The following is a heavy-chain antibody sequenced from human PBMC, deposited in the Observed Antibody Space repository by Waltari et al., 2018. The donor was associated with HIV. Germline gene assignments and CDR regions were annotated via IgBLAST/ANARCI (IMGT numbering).Heavy chain of an antibody. CDR1: GFTFSSYG. CDR3: ASSHDYGDYLFDY. D-gene: IGHD4-17*01. V-gene: IGHV3-33*01. J-gene: IGHJ4*02. Sequence: QVQLVESGGGVVQPGRSLRLSCAASGFTFSSYGMHWVRQAPGKGLEWVAVIWYDGSNKYYADSVKGRFTISRDNSKNTLYLQMNSLRAEDTAVYYCASSHDYGDYLFDYWGQGTLVTVSS. CDR2: IWYDGSNK.